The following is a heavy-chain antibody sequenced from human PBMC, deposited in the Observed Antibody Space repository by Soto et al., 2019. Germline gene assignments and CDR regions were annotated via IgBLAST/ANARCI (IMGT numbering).Heavy chain of an antibody. Sequence: QVQLVQSGAEVKKPGASVKVSCTASGYTVTHYAIHWVRHAPGQRLEWMGFINAGSGNTKYSQTFQGRLTFTKDTSASTAYMDLSSLTSDDTAIYYCARGLAADGAWGQGTLVTVSS. J-gene: IGHJ5*02. D-gene: IGHD6-13*01. CDR1: GYTVTHYA. V-gene: IGHV1-3*01. CDR2: INAGSGNT. CDR3: ARGLAADGA.